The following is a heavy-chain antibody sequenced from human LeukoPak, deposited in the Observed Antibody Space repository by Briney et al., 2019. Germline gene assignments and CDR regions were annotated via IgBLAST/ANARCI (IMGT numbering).Heavy chain of an antibody. CDR1: GFTFSSYA. CDR2: ISGSGGST. J-gene: IGHJ4*02. Sequence: GGSLRLSCAASGFTFSSYAMRGVRQAPGKGLEGVSCISGSGGSTHYADSVKGRFTISRDNSKNTLYLQMNSLRADDTAVYYCAKSMSVTDYWGQGTLVTVSS. CDR3: AKSMSVTDY. V-gene: IGHV3-23*01.